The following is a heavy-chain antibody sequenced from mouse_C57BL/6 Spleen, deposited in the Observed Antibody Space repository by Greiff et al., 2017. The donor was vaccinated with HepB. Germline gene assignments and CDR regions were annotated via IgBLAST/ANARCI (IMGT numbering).Heavy chain of an antibody. CDR1: GYTFTSYW. V-gene: IGHV1-64*01. Sequence: QVQLQQPGAELVKPGASVKLSCKASGYTFTSYWMHWVKQRPGQGLEWIGMIHPNSGSTNYNEKFKSKATLTVDKSSSTAYMQLSSLTSEDSAVYYCARERGNYVRYFDVWGTRTTVTVSS. J-gene: IGHJ1*03. CDR2: IHPNSGST. D-gene: IGHD2-1*01. CDR3: ARERGNYVRYFDV.